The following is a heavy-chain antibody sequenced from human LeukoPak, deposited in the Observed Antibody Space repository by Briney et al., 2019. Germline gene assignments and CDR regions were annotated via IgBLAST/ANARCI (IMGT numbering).Heavy chain of an antibody. D-gene: IGHD6-19*01. CDR2: ISAYNGNT. J-gene: IGHJ4*02. CDR3: ARCGSGCLDDY. CDR1: GYTFTIYG. V-gene: IGHV1-18*01. Sequence: ASVTVSFTASGYTFTIYGISWVRQAPGQGLGWMGWISAYNGNTNYAQKLQGRVTMTTDTSTSTAYMELRSLRSDDTAVYYCARCGSGCLDDYWGQGTLVTVSS.